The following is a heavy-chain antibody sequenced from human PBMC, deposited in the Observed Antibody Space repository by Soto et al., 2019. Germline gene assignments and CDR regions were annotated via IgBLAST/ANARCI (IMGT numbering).Heavy chain of an antibody. D-gene: IGHD2-21*01. CDR2: IYSSENT. Sequence: SETLSLTCTVSGGSVSSNSYSWGWVRQSPGKGLEWIGTIYSSENTYYNPSLLSRVTISVDTSKNEFSLRLSSLTAADTAVYYCARLNGYGVGANCHGYYGMDVWRQGTTVTVSS. V-gene: IGHV4-39*01. CDR1: GGSVSSNSYS. J-gene: IGHJ6*02. CDR3: ARLNGYGVGANCHGYYGMDV.